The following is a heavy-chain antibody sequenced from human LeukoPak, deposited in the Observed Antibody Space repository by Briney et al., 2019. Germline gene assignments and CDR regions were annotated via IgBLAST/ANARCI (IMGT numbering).Heavy chain of an antibody. Sequence: GGSLRLSCAASGFTFGTYWMGWVRQAPGKGLEWVANIKQDGTEKSYVDSVKGRFTISRDNVKNSVYLQMHSLRADDTAIYYCVRDTYRTSVAGSSGLGYWGQGTLVTVSS. CDR1: GFTFGTYW. J-gene: IGHJ4*02. CDR3: VRDTYRTSVAGSSGLGY. D-gene: IGHD6-19*01. V-gene: IGHV3-7*01. CDR2: IKQDGTEK.